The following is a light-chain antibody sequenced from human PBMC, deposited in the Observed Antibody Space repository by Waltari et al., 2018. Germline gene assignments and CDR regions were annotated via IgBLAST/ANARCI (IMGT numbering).Light chain of an antibody. CDR1: SSDVGTFNY. V-gene: IGLV2-14*03. CDR3: SSYITTNTLEL. J-gene: IGLJ3*02. CDR2: DVS. Sequence: QSALTQPASVSGSPGQSTTISCTGTSSDVGTFNYVSWYQQQPGKAPKLLIYDVSYPPSGVSYRFSGSKSGNTASLTISGLQAEDEADYYCSSYITTNTLELFGGGTSLTVL.